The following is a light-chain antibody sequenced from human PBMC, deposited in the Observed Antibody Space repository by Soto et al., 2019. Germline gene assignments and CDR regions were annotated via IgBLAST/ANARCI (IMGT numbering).Light chain of an antibody. CDR1: SSNIGAGYD. Sequence: QSVLTQPPSVSGAPGQRVTISCTGSSSNIGAGYDVHWYHQLPGTSPKVLIYGNSNRPSGVPDRFSGSKSGTSASLAITGLQAEDEADYYCQSYDSSLSGYVFGTGTKVTV. CDR2: GNS. J-gene: IGLJ1*01. CDR3: QSYDSSLSGYV. V-gene: IGLV1-40*01.